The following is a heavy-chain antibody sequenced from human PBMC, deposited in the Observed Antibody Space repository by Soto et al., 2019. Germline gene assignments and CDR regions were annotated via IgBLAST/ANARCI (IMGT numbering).Heavy chain of an antibody. V-gene: IGHV1-69*01. Sequence: QVQLVQSGAEVKKPGSSVKVSCKASGGTFSSYAISWVRQAPGQGLEWMGGIIPIFGTANSAQKFQGRVTITADESTSTAYMELSSLRSEDTAVYYCYIDYCSGGSCRNWFDPWGQGTLVTVSS. D-gene: IGHD2-15*01. CDR1: GGTFSSYA. CDR2: IIPIFGTA. J-gene: IGHJ5*02. CDR3: YIDYCSGGSCRNWFDP.